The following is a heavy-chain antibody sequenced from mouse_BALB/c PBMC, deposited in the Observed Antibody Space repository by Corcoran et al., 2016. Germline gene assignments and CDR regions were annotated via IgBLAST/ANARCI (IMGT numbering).Heavy chain of an antibody. CDR1: GYTFTSYV. CDR2: INPYNDGT. D-gene: IGHD1-3*01. Sequence: EVQLQQSGPELVKPGASVKMSCKASGYTFTSYVMHWVKQKPGQGLEWIGYINPYNDGTKYNEKFKGKATLTSDKSSSTAYMELSSPNSEDSAVYYCARLYPGISMDYWGQGTSVTVSS. CDR3: ARLYPGISMDY. V-gene: IGHV1S136*01. J-gene: IGHJ4*01.